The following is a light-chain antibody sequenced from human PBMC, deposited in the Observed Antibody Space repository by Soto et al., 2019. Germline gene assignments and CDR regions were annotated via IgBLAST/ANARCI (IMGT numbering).Light chain of an antibody. V-gene: IGKV1-39*01. CDR1: QSISTY. Sequence: AAGDRVTITCQTSQSISTYLNWYQHKPGKAPKLLIYAASSLQSGVPSRFSGSGSGTDFTLTISSLQPEDFATYYCQQSYNTPWTFGQGTKVEIK. CDR2: AAS. CDR3: QQSYNTPWT. J-gene: IGKJ1*01.